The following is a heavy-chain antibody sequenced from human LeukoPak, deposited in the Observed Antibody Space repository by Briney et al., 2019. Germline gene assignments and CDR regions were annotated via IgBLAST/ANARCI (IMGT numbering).Heavy chain of an antibody. CDR1: GYTFTSYY. Sequence: ASAKVSCKASGYTFTSYYTHWVRQAPGQGLEWMGWINPNSGGTNYAQKFQGRVTTTRDTSISTAYMELSRLRSDDTAVYYCARGLVTTFEGVDPWGQGTLVTVSS. CDR3: ARGLVTTFEGVDP. V-gene: IGHV1-2*02. CDR2: INPNSGGT. D-gene: IGHD3-16*01. J-gene: IGHJ5*02.